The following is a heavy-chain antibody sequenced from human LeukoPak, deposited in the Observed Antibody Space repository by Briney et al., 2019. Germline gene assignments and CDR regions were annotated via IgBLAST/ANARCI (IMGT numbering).Heavy chain of an antibody. CDR3: AREPPGIDDAFDI. CDR1: GGPISGYY. Sequence: SEALSLTCSVSGGPISGYYWTWIRQPPGKGLEGIGYIYYSGSTNYNPSLKSRVTLSVDTSKNQFSLKLNSVTAADTAVYFCAREPPGIDDAFDIWGQGTMVTVSS. D-gene: IGHD2-15*01. J-gene: IGHJ3*02. V-gene: IGHV4-59*01. CDR2: IYYSGST.